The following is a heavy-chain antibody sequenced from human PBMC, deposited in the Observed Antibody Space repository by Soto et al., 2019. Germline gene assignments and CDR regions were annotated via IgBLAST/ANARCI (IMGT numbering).Heavy chain of an antibody. V-gene: IGHV3-23*01. CDR2: ISGSGGST. J-gene: IGHJ4*02. CDR1: GFTFSSYA. CDR3: AKDQASGQGSFDS. Sequence: GGSLRLSCAASGFTFSSYAMSWVRQAPGKGLEWVSAISGSGGSTYYADSVKGRFTISRDNSKNTLFLQMNSLRADDTAVYYCAKDQASGQGSFDSWGQGTLVTVSS.